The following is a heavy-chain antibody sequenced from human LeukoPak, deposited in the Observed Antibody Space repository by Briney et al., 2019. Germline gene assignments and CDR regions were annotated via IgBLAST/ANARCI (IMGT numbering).Heavy chain of an antibody. V-gene: IGHV4-4*02. J-gene: IGHJ4*02. D-gene: IGHD3-16*02. Sequence: SGTLSLTCEVSGGSITQTNYWTWGRQPPGKGVEWIGEFNLQGGTNYNPSLLGRVAISVDTSAKHVSLQMTSATAADTAVYYCAREGRSYRPLDYSGQGTLVTVSS. CDR3: AREGRSYRPLDY. CDR2: FNLQGGT. CDR1: GGSITQTNY.